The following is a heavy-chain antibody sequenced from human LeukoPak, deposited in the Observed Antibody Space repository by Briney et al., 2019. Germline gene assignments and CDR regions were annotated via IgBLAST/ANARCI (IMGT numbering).Heavy chain of an antibody. V-gene: IGHV4-39*01. Sequence: PSETLSLTCTVSGGSISSSSYYWDWIRQPPGKGLEWIGSIYYSGSTYYNPSLKSRVTISVDTSKKQLSLKLSSVTAADTAVYYCARQDDYNFDHWGQGTLVTVSS. CDR2: IYYSGST. CDR1: GGSISSSSYY. J-gene: IGHJ4*02. CDR3: ARQDDYNFDH. D-gene: IGHD5-24*01.